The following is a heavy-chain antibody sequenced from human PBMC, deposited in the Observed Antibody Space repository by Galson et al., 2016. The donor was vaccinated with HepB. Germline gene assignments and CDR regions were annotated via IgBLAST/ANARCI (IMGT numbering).Heavy chain of an antibody. CDR1: GFTVGNNY. V-gene: IGHV3-66*01. CDR3: ARNPGASTWG. D-gene: IGHD6-13*01. Sequence: SLRLSCAASGFTVGNNYMSWVRQAPGKGLEWVSLIYSGGNTLYADSVKGRFSISRDNSKNTLYLQMISLSAEDTAVYYCARNPGASTWGWGQGTLVTVAS. CDR2: IYSGGNT. J-gene: IGHJ4*02.